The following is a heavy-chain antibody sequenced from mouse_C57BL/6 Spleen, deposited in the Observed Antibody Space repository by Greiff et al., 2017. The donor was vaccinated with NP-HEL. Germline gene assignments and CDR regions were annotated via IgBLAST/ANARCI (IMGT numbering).Heavy chain of an antibody. CDR1: GYAFTNYL. D-gene: IGHD2-2*01. V-gene: IGHV1-54*01. CDR3: ARGGLRRPRYYAMDY. CDR2: INPGRGGT. J-gene: IGHJ4*01. Sequence: QVQLQQSGAELVRPGTSVKVSCKASGYAFTNYLIEWVKQRPGQGLEWIGVINPGRGGTTYNEKFKGKAKLTADKSSSTADMQLSSLTSEDAAVYFWARGGLRRPRYYAMDYWGQGTSVTVSS.